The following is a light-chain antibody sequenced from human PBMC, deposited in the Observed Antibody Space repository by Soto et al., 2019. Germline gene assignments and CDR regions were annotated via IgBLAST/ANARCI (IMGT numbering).Light chain of an antibody. J-gene: IGLJ1*01. Sequence: QSVLSQPPSVSGAPGKRITISCTGSSSNIGANYDVHWYRQVPGTATKLLMSGDNNRPSGITYRFSGAKSGTSASLAITRLHAEDELDYYCQSYNNSLNSVFVTGTKLTFL. CDR1: SSNIGANYD. CDR2: GDN. CDR3: QSYNNSLNSV. V-gene: IGLV1-40*01.